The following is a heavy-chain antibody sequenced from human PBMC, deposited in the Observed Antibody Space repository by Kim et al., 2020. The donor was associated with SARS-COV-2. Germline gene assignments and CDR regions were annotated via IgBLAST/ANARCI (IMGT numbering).Heavy chain of an antibody. J-gene: IGHJ3*02. Sequence: GGSLRLSCAASGFTVSSNYMSWVRQAPGKGLEWVSVIYSGGSTYYADSVKGRFTISRDNSKNTLYLQMNSLRAEDTAVYYCARDRSIAAARWAFDIWGQGTMVTVSS. D-gene: IGHD6-13*01. CDR1: GFTVSSNY. CDR3: ARDRSIAAARWAFDI. CDR2: IYSGGST. V-gene: IGHV3-53*01.